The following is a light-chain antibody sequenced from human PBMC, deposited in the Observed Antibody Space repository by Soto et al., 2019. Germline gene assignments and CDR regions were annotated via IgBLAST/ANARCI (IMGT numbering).Light chain of an antibody. CDR3: QSYDSSLSGYV. J-gene: IGLJ1*01. CDR1: SSNIGAGFD. V-gene: IGLV1-40*01. CDR2: GNV. Sequence: QAVVTQPPSVSGAPGQRVTISCTGSSSNIGAGFDVHWYQQLPGTAPKLLIYGNVDRPSGVPDRFSGSKSGTSASLAITGLQADDEADYYCQSYDSSLSGYVFGTGTKLTVL.